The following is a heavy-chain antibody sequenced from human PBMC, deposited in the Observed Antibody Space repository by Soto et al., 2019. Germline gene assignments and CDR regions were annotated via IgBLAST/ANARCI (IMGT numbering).Heavy chain of an antibody. V-gene: IGHV1-69*05. D-gene: IGHD2-15*01. CDR1: GGTFSTYA. Sequence: QVQLVQSGAEVKKPGSSVKVSCKASGGTFSTYAISWVRQAPGQGLEWMGGIIPMFGTANYAQKFQGRVTXTXXESTSPAYMGLSSLRSEDTAVFYCARRYCISSSCYLYGMDVWGQGTTVTVSS. CDR2: IIPMFGTA. J-gene: IGHJ6*02. CDR3: ARRYCISSSCYLYGMDV.